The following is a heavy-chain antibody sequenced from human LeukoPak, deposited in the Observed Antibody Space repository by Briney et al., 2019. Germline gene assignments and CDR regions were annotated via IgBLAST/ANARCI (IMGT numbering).Heavy chain of an antibody. CDR3: ARHENWGYSYGYDY. D-gene: IGHD5-18*01. Sequence: PSGTLSLTCGVSGGSVTSTNWWTWVRQPPGKGLEWIGSIYYSGSTYYNPSLKSRVTISVDTSKNQFSLKLSSVTAADTAVYYCARHENWGYSYGYDYWGQGTLVTVSS. J-gene: IGHJ4*02. V-gene: IGHV4-4*02. CDR2: IYYSGST. CDR1: GGSVTSTNW.